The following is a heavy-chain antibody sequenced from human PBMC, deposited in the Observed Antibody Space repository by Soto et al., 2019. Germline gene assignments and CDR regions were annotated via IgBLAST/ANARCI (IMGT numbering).Heavy chain of an antibody. Sequence: EVQLVESGGGLVQPGGSLRLSCAASGFTFSSYWMHWVRQAPGKGLVWVSRINSDGSSTSYADSVKGRFTISRDNAKNTLYLQMNSLRAEDTAVYYCASLTGGSQLLPTWYYYYGMDVWGQGTTVTVSS. V-gene: IGHV3-74*01. CDR3: ASLTGGSQLLPTWYYYYGMDV. CDR1: GFTFSSYW. J-gene: IGHJ6*02. CDR2: INSDGSST. D-gene: IGHD2-2*01.